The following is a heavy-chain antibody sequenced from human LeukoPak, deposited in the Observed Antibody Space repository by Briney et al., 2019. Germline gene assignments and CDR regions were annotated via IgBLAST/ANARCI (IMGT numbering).Heavy chain of an antibody. J-gene: IGHJ4*02. Sequence: GGSLRLSCSASGFTFSSYGMHWVRQAPGKGLEWVAVIWCDGTNKYYTDFVKGRFTIFRDNSKNTLYLQMNSLRVEDTAVYYCARDSYCGVSLLGYWGQGTPVTVSS. CDR2: IWCDGTNK. V-gene: IGHV3-33*01. D-gene: IGHD4-17*01. CDR1: GFTFSSYG. CDR3: ARDSYCGVSLLGY.